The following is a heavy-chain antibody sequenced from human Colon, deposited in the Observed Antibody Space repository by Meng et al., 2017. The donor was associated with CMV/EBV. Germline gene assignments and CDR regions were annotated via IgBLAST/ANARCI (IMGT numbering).Heavy chain of an antibody. D-gene: IGHD5-12*01. CDR3: ARAREVGYSAYDYYDF. CDR1: GYTFSSYG. CDR2: ISTYNGNT. Sequence: GYTFSSYGLSWVRQAPGPGLEWMGWISTYNGNTDCAQKFQGSVTMTTDTLTSTAYMELTSLKSDDTAVFYCARAREVGYSAYDYYDFWGQGTLVTVSS. V-gene: IGHV1-18*01. J-gene: IGHJ4*02.